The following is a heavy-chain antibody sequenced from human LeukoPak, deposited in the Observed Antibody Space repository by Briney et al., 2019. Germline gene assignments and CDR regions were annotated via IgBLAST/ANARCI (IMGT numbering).Heavy chain of an antibody. J-gene: IGHJ5*02. D-gene: IGHD3-9*01. CDR3: AKDLTTGYYDILTGYYNGNWFDP. Sequence: VSAIIGIVGSTYYTDSVKGRFTNSRDNSKNTLYLQMNSLRAEDTAVYYCAKDLTTGYYDILTGYYNGNWFDPWGQGTLVTVSS. V-gene: IGHV3-23*01. CDR2: IIGIVGST.